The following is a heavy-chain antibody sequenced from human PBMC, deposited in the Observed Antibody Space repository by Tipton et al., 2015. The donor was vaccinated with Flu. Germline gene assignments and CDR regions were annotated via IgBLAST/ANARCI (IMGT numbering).Heavy chain of an antibody. CDR1: GGSISSYY. Sequence: LRLSCTVSGGSISSYYWSWIRQPPGKGLEWIGYIYYSGSTNNNPSLKSRVTISVDTSKNQFSLKLSSVTAADTAVYYCAREGSGWYRNWFDPWGQGTLVTVSS. CDR2: IYYSGST. V-gene: IGHV4-59*01. CDR3: AREGSGWYRNWFDP. D-gene: IGHD6-19*01. J-gene: IGHJ5*02.